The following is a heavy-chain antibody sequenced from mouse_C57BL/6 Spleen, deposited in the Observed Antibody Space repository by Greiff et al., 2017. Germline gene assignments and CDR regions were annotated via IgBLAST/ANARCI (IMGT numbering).Heavy chain of an antibody. CDR2: IWSEGST. CDR3: GRSSYFHAMDY. CDR1: GFSLTSYG. D-gene: IGHD1-1*01. Sequence: VQLKESGPGLVAPSPSLSISCTVSGFSLTSYGVHWVRQPPGKGLEWLVVIWSEGSTTYNSAIKSRLSISKDNSKSQIFLKMNSLHTDDTARYFWGRSSYFHAMDYWGQGTSATVSS. V-gene: IGHV2-6*03. J-gene: IGHJ4*01.